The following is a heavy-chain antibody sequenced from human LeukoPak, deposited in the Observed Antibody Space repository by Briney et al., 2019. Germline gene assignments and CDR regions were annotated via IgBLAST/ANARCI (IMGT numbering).Heavy chain of an antibody. Sequence: GGSLRLSCAASGFTFSSYWMSWVRQAPGKGLEWVANIKQDGSEKYYVDSVKGRFTISRDNAKNSLYLQMNNLRAEDTAVYYCARARYNWNDEYFDYWGQGTLVTVSS. V-gene: IGHV3-7*01. D-gene: IGHD1-1*01. J-gene: IGHJ4*02. CDR3: ARARYNWNDEYFDY. CDR1: GFTFSSYW. CDR2: IKQDGSEK.